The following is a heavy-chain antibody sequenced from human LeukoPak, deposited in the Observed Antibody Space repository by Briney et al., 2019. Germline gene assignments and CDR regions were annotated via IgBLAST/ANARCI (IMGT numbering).Heavy chain of an antibody. CDR3: ARGRYLTTGGGAAAGFLDY. V-gene: IGHV4-34*01. CDR2: INHSGST. CDR1: GGSFSGYY. Sequence: SETLSLTCGVSGGSFSGYYWNWIRQPPGKGPEWIGEINHSGSTNYNPSLKSRVTISVDTSQKQFSLRLSSVTAADTAVYYCARGRYLTTGGGAAAGFLDYWGQGTLVTVSS. J-gene: IGHJ4*02. D-gene: IGHD6-13*01.